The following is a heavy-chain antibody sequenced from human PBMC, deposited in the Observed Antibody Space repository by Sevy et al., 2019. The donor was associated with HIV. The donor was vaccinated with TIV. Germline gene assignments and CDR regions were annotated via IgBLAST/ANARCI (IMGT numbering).Heavy chain of an antibody. Sequence: SATLSLTCTVSGGSISSYYWSWIRQPPGKGLEWIGYIYYSGSTNYNPSLKSRVTISVDTSKNQFSLRLSSVTAADTAVYYCARDRLLWSERGLKQNYYYYYGMDVWGQGTTVTVSS. V-gene: IGHV4-59*01. J-gene: IGHJ6*02. CDR2: IYYSGST. CDR3: ARDRLLWSERGLKQNYYYYYGMDV. CDR1: GGSISSYY. D-gene: IGHD3-10*01.